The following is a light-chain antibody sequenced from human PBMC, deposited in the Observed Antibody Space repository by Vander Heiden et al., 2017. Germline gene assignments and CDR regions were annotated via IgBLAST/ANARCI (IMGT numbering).Light chain of an antibody. CDR2: DAS. V-gene: IGKV3D-20*01. CDR3: QQYGSAPRVT. J-gene: IGKJ5*01. Sequence: QQTPGLAPRLLIYDASSRATGIPDRFSGSGSGTDFTLTISRLEPEDFAVYYCQQYGSAPRVTFGQGTRLEIK.